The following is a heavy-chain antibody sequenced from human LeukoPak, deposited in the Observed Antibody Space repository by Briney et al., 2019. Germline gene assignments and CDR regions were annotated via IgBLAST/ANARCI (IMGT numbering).Heavy chain of an antibody. Sequence: SETLSLTCAVSGGSISSSNWWSWVRQPPGKGLEWIGEIYHSGSTNYNPSLKSRVTISVDKSKNQFSLKPSSVTAADTAVYYCARSMIVVVGSWFDPWGQGTLVTVSS. CDR2: IYHSGST. CDR3: ARSMIVVVGSWFDP. J-gene: IGHJ5*02. D-gene: IGHD3-22*01. V-gene: IGHV4-4*02. CDR1: GGSISSSNW.